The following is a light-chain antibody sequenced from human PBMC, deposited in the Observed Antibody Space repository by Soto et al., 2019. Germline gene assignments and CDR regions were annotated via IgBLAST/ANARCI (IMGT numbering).Light chain of an antibody. Sequence: DIQMTQSPSTLSASVGDRVTITCRASQSISSWMAWYQQKPGKAPKLLIHDASNLESGVPSRLSGSGSGTEFTLTISSLQPDDFATYYCQQYNSYSPDFGPGTKVDIK. CDR2: DAS. V-gene: IGKV1-5*01. CDR1: QSISSW. CDR3: QQYNSYSPD. J-gene: IGKJ3*01.